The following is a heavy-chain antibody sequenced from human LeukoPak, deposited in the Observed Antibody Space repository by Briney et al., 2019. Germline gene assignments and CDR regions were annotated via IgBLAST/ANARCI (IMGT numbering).Heavy chain of an antibody. J-gene: IGHJ4*02. V-gene: IGHV3-74*01. D-gene: IGHD3-10*01. CDR2: IKSDGSST. CDR1: GFTFSSYW. Sequence: GGSLRLSCAASGFTFSSYWMHWVRQAPGKGLVGVSRIKSDGSSTSYADSVKGRFTISRDNVKNTLYLQTNSLRAEDTAVYYCARDSAMVRGVILDYWGQGTLVTVSS. CDR3: ARDSAMVRGVILDY.